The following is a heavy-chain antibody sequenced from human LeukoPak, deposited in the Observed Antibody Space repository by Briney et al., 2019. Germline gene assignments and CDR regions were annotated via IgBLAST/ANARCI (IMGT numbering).Heavy chain of an antibody. CDR2: INSDGRTT. J-gene: IGHJ4*02. CDR1: EFTFSSYW. CDR3: ARDGLPYCGGDCYSDY. V-gene: IGHV3-74*01. Sequence: GGSLRLSCEASEFTFSSYWMHWVRQAPGKGLVWVSRINSDGRTTIYADSVKGRFTISRDNAKNTLYLQMNSLRAEDTAVYYCARDGLPYCGGDCYSDYWGQGTLVTVSS. D-gene: IGHD2-21*01.